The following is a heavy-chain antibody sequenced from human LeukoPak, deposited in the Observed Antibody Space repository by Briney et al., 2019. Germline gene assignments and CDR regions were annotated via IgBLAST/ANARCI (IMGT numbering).Heavy chain of an antibody. CDR3: ARGIDY. V-gene: IGHV3-21*05. CDR2: ISSSSSYI. J-gene: IGHJ4*02. CDR1: GFTFSSYG. Sequence: GGSLRLSCAASGFTFSSYGMHWVRQAPGKGLEWVSYISSSSSYIYYADSVRGRFTISRDTSKNMVFLQMNSLRVEDTAVYYCARGIDYWGRGTLVTVSS.